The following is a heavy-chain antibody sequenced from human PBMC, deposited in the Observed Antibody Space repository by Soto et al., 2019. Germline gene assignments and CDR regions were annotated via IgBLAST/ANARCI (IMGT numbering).Heavy chain of an antibody. CDR2: ISSSGSTI. CDR1: GFTFSDYY. V-gene: IGHV3-11*01. CDR3: AREARYYYYMDV. J-gene: IGHJ6*03. Sequence: GGSLSLSCAASGFTFSDYYMSWIRQAPGKGLEWVSYISSSGSTIYYADSVKGRFTISRDNAKNSLYLQMNSLRAEDTAVYYCAREARYYYYMDVWGKGTTVTVSS.